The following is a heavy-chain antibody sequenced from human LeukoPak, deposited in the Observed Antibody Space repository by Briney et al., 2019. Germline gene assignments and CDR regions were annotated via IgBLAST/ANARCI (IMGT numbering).Heavy chain of an antibody. V-gene: IGHV3-33*03. CDR3: AKGSIGVVIIPVDY. D-gene: IGHD3-3*01. Sequence: GGSLRLSCAASGFTFSSYGMHWVRQAPGKGLEGVAVIWYDGSNKYYADSVKGRFTISRDNAKNSLYLQMNSLTAEDTALYYCAKGSIGVVIIPVDYWGQGTLVTVSS. J-gene: IGHJ4*02. CDR2: IWYDGSNK. CDR1: GFTFSSYG.